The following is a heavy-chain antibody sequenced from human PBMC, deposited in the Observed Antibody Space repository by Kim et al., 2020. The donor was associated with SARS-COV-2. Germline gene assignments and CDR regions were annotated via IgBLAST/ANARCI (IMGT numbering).Heavy chain of an antibody. Sequence: SETLSLTCAVSGGSITSINRWNWVRQPPGKGLEWIGEIFHNGDTNYNPSLKSRVTMSVDKYNNEFSLRLDSVTAADTAVYFCARAFSVAVAGTYYYVMDVWGPGTTVTVSS. D-gene: IGHD6-19*01. CDR2: IFHNGDT. CDR1: GGSITSINR. CDR3: ARAFSVAVAGTYYYVMDV. V-gene: IGHV4-4*02. J-gene: IGHJ6*02.